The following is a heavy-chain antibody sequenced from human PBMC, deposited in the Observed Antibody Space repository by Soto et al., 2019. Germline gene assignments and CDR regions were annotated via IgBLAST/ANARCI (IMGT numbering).Heavy chain of an antibody. CDR2: INPNSGGT. CDR1: GYTFTGYY. CDR3: ARGGIVGATPGYYYGMDV. V-gene: IGHV1-2*02. J-gene: IGHJ6*02. Sequence: ASVKVSCKASGYTFTGYYMHWVRQAPGQGLEWMGWINPNSGGTNYAQKFQGRVTMTRDTSISTAYMELSRLRSDDTAVYYCARGGIVGATPGYYYGMDVRGQATTVTVSS. D-gene: IGHD1-26*01.